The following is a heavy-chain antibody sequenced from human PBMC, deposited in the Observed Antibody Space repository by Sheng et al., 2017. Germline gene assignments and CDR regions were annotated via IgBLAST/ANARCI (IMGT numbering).Heavy chain of an antibody. CDR2: ISGSGGSA. CDR1: QFTFGTYA. V-gene: IGHV3-23*04. Sequence: EMQLVESGGALVQTGGSLRLSCVSSQFTFGTYAMSWVRQAPGKGLEWVSAISGSGGSANYADSVKGRFSLSRDNSNNMLYLQMNSLRNEDTAVYYCAKGYRNVDYWGQGTLVTVSS. CDR3: AKGYRNVDY. J-gene: IGHJ4*02. D-gene: IGHD1-1*01.